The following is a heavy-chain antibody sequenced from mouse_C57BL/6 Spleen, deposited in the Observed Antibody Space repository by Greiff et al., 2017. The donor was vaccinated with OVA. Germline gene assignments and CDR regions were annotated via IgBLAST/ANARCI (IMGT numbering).Heavy chain of an antibody. Sequence: EVQRVESGPGLVKPSQSLSLTCSVTGYSITSGYYWNWIRQFPGNKLEWMGYISYDGSNNYNPSLKNRISITRDTSKNQFFLKLNSVTTEDTATYYCARLLRWYFDVWGTGTTVTVSS. D-gene: IGHD1-1*01. J-gene: IGHJ1*03. CDR3: ARLLRWYFDV. V-gene: IGHV3-6*01. CDR2: ISYDGSN. CDR1: GYSITSGYY.